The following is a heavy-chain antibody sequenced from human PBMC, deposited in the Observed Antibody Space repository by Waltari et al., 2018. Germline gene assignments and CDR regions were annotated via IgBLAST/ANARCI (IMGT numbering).Heavy chain of an antibody. CDR2: MYFSGTH. CDR1: GDSITRHF. Sequence: VQLQESGPGLVKPSETLSLSCDVSGDSITRHFWSWIRQAPGKGQEWIGYMYFSGTHNDNHSLNSRVTISIDTSKNHFSLNLRSVTAADTAIYYCARLPRGSVIIGAFDIWGQGTQVTVSS. J-gene: IGHJ3*02. CDR3: ARLPRGSVIIGAFDI. D-gene: IGHD3-22*01. V-gene: IGHV4-59*11.